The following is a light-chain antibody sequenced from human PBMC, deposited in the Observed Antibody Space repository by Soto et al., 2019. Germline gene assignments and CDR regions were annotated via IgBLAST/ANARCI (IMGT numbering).Light chain of an antibody. J-gene: IGKJ1*01. CDR1: QSVNNW. CDR3: QLYNSYWT. V-gene: IGKV1-5*01. Sequence: DIQMTQYPSTLSASVGERVTISCRASQSVNNWLAWYQRKPGKAPKLLIHDASTLESGIPSRFSGSGSGTEFTLTISSLQPDDFATYYCQLYNSYWTFGQGTKVEIK. CDR2: DAS.